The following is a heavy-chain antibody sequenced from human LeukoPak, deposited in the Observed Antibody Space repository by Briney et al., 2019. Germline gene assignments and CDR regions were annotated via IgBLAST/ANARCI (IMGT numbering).Heavy chain of an antibody. CDR2: ISYSGST. Sequence: SETLSLTCTVSGGSISSYYWSWIRQPPGKGLEWIGYISYSGSTNYNPSLKSRVTVSLDTTKNQFSLKLSSVTAADTAVYYCARGGPYYYDSSAFDIWGQGTLVTVSS. CDR3: ARGGPYYYDSSAFDI. V-gene: IGHV4-59*01. CDR1: GGSISSYY. J-gene: IGHJ3*02. D-gene: IGHD3-22*01.